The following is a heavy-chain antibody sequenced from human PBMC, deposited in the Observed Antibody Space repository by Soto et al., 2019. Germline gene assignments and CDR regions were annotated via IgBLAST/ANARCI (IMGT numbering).Heavy chain of an antibody. V-gene: IGHV4-4*02. CDR3: ATNRGGNLDY. CDR2: IYHSGST. J-gene: IGHJ4*02. D-gene: IGHD2-15*01. CDR1: GGSISSSNW. Sequence: QVQLQESGPGLVKPSVTLSLTCAVSGGSISSSNWWSWVSQPPGKGLELIGEIYHSGSTNYNPSLNSRVTISVDKSKNHFSLKLSSVTAADTAVYYCATNRGGNLDYWGQGTLVTFSS.